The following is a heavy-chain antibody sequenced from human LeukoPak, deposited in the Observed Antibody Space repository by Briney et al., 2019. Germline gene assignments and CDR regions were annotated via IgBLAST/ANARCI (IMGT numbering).Heavy chain of an antibody. CDR2: IYYSGST. V-gene: IGHV4-39*01. Sequence: SETLSLTCTVSGGSISSSSYYWGWIRQPPGKGLEWIGSIYYSGSTYYNPSLKSRVTISVDTSKNQFSLKLSSVTAADTAVYYCARHPYDSSGYDAFDIWGQGTMVTVSS. CDR3: ARHPYDSSGYDAFDI. J-gene: IGHJ3*02. D-gene: IGHD3-22*01. CDR1: GGSISSSSYY.